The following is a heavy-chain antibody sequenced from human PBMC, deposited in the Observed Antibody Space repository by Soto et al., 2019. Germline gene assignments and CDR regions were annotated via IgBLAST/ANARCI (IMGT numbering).Heavy chain of an antibody. J-gene: IGHJ5*02. Sequence: EVQLVESGGGLVQPGRSLRLSCAASGFTFDDYAMHWVRQAPGKGLEWVSGISWNSGSIGYADSVKGRFTISRDNAKNSLYLQMNSLRAEDTALYYCAKDNGLWLGDNWFDPWGQGTLVTVSS. CDR1: GFTFDDYA. D-gene: IGHD6-19*01. CDR3: AKDNGLWLGDNWFDP. V-gene: IGHV3-9*01. CDR2: ISWNSGSI.